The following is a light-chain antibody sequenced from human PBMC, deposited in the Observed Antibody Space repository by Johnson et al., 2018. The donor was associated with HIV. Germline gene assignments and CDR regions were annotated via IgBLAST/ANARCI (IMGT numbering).Light chain of an antibody. V-gene: IGLV1-51*02. J-gene: IGLJ1*01. Sequence: QSVLTQPPSVSAAPGQKVTISCSGSSSNIGNNYVSWYQQLPGTAPKLLIYESNKRPSGIPDRFSGSKSGTSATLGITGLQTGDEADYYCGTWDNSLSAPRYVYGTGTKVTVL. CDR2: ESN. CDR3: GTWDNSLSAPRYV. CDR1: SSNIGNNY.